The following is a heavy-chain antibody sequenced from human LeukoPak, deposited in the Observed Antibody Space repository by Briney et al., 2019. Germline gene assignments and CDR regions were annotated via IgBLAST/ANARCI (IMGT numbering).Heavy chain of an antibody. D-gene: IGHD5-18*01. V-gene: IGHV4-34*01. CDR3: ARLHLGRKWGALRGYSYGRFDY. J-gene: IGHJ4*02. Sequence: SETLSLTCAVYGGSFSGYYWSWLRQPPGKGLEWIGEINHSGSTNYNPSLKSRVTISVDTSKNQFSLKLSSVTAADTAVYYCARLHLGRKWGALRGYSYGRFDYWGQGTLVTVSS. CDR1: GGSFSGYY. CDR2: INHSGST.